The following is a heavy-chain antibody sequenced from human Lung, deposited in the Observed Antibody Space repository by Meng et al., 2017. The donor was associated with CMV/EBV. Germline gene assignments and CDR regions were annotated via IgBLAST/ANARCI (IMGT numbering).Heavy chain of an antibody. J-gene: IGHJ4*02. V-gene: IGHV4-4*02. Sequence: QGHRQGSGPGLGKPSGTLSLTCAVSGGSMSSTNWWSWVRQPPGKGLEWIGEIYHSGSTNYNPSLKSRVSISVDKSKNQFSLKLSSVTAADTAVYYCARADKVRFDYWGQGTLVTVSS. CDR3: ARADKVRFDY. CDR1: GGSMSSTNW. CDR2: IYHSGST.